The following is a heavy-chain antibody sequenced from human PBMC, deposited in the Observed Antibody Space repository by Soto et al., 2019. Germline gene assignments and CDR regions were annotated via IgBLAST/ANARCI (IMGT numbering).Heavy chain of an antibody. Sequence: PGESLKISCKGSGYSFSSYWIGWVRQMPGKGLECMGIIYPGDFDTRYSPSFQGQVTISVDKSISTAYLQWSSLKASDTAVYYCARQYCTGDCYSDYYFGMDVWGQGTTVTVSS. CDR3: ARQYCTGDCYSDYYFGMDV. V-gene: IGHV5-51*01. CDR2: IYPGDFDT. J-gene: IGHJ6*02. D-gene: IGHD2-21*02. CDR1: GYSFSSYW.